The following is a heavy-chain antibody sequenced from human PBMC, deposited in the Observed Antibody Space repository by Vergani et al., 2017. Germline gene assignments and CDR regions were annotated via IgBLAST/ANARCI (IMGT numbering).Heavy chain of an antibody. CDR2: ISWNSGSI. CDR1: GFTFDDYA. CDR3: ARGITEYCSGGSCTKYDY. Sequence: EVQLLESGGGLVQPGGSLRLSCAASGFTFDDYAMHWVRQAPGKGLEWVSGISWNSGSIGYADSVKGRFTISRDNAKNSLYLQMNSLRAEDTALYYCARGITEYCSGGSCTKYDYWGQGTLVTVSS. D-gene: IGHD2-15*01. J-gene: IGHJ4*02. V-gene: IGHV3-9*01.